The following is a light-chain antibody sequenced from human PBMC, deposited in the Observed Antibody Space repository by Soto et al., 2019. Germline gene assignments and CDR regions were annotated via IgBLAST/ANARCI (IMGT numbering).Light chain of an antibody. CDR1: QSLLYNNTYNY. J-gene: IGKJ5*01. V-gene: IGKV2-28*01. CDR2: FGS. Sequence: ESVMTQSPLTLPVTPGEPASISRRSSQSLLYNNTYNYLDWYVQKPGQSPQLLIYFGSNRAPGVPDRFSGSGSGTDFTLKINRVEAEDVGTYYCMQALQSLTFGQGTRLEIK. CDR3: MQALQSLT.